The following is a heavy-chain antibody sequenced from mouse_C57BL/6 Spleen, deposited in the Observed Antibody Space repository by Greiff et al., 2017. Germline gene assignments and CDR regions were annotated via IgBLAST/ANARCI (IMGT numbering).Heavy chain of an antibody. CDR3: ARGYYPMDY. V-gene: IGHV1-55*01. CDR1: GYTLTSYW. J-gene: IGHJ4*01. Sequence: QVRLQQPGAELVKPGASVKMSCKASGYTLTSYWITWVKQRPGQGLEWIGDIYPGSGSTNYNEKFKSKATLTVDTSSSTAYMQLSSLTSEDSAVYYCARGYYPMDYWGQGTSVTVSS. CDR2: IYPGSGST.